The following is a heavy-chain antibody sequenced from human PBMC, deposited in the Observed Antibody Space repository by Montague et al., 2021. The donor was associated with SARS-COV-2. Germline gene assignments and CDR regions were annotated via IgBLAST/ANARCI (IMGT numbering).Heavy chain of an antibody. Sequence: SETLSLTCTVSGDSVRTGRHYWNWIRQPPGKGLEWIGYILHSSSSNYNPSLESRVYMSIDTSNSQFSLTLTSVTAADTAVYYCAISSVAVSTIPLLESWGQGALVTVSS. CDR3: AISSVAVSTIPLLES. V-gene: IGHV4-61*01. CDR1: GDSVRTGRHY. D-gene: IGHD3-3*01. CDR2: ILHSSSS. J-gene: IGHJ4*02.